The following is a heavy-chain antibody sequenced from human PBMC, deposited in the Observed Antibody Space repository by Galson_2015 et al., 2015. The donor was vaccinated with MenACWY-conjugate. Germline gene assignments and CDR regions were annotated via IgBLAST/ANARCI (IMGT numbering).Heavy chain of an antibody. CDR3: ARHPPGGRGMDV. CDR1: GSSFTNYW. V-gene: IGHV5-51*01. Sequence: QSGAEVIKPGESLKISCKGSGSSFTNYWIGWVRQMPGRGLEWMGLIDPHNSNTRYSPSFQGQVTISADESISTAFLQWSSLKASDTAMYYCARHPPGGRGMDVWGRGTRVTISS. CDR2: IDPHNSNT. J-gene: IGHJ6*02. D-gene: IGHD1-26*01.